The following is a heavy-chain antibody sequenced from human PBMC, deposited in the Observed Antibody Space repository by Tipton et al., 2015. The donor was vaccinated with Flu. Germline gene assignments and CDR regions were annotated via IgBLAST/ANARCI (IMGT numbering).Heavy chain of an antibody. CDR2: IYYSGST. J-gene: IGHJ3*02. V-gene: IGHV4-59*01. CDR1: GGSISSYY. D-gene: IGHD3-22*01. CDR3: ARVSGYYDSSGTRNDAFDI. Sequence: TLSLTCTVSGGSISSYYWSWIRQPPGKGLEWIGYIYYSGSTNYNPSLKSRVTISVDTSKNQFSLNLSSVTAADTAVYYCARVSGYYDSSGTRNDAFDIWGQGTMVTVSS.